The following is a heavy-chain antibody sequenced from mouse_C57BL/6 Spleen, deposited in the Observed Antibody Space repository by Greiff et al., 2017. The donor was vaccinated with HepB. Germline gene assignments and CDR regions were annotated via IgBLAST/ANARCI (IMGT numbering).Heavy chain of an antibody. Sequence: QVQLQQPGAELVRPGSSVKLSCKASGYTFTSYWMHWVKQRPIQGLEWIGNIDPSDSETHYNQKFKDKATLTVDKSSSTAYMQLSSLTSEDSAVYYCARKHLDGSSHDYWGQGTTLTVSS. CDR1: GYTFTSYW. D-gene: IGHD1-1*01. CDR3: ARKHLDGSSHDY. CDR2: IDPSDSET. J-gene: IGHJ2*01. V-gene: IGHV1-52*01.